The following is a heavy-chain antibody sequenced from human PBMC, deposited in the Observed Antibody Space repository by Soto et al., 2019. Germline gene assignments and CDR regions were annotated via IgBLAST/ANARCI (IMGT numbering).Heavy chain of an antibody. CDR3: AKHGLTAYMAYYFDL. CDR1: GGCISSRHDY. V-gene: IGHV4-39*01. J-gene: IGHJ4*02. D-gene: IGHD3-16*01. Sequence: SETLSLTCTVAGGCISSRHDYWAWMRESPGRGREWMASIYHSGSSYYNPSLKSRITISVDTSKNQFSLNLTSVTAADTAVYYCAKHGLTAYMAYYFDLWGRGTLVTVSS. CDR2: IYHSGSS.